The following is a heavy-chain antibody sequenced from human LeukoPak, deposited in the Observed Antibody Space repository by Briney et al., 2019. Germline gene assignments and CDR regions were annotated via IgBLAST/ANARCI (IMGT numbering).Heavy chain of an antibody. D-gene: IGHD6-13*01. CDR1: GYTFTAYY. V-gene: IGHV1-2*02. Sequence: ASVKVSCKASGYTFTAYYIHWVRQAPGQGLEWMGWINTKSGDTNYAPKFQGRVTMTRDTTITTAYMDLNTLTSDATAIYYCGAVWYASRDPFDMWGQGTMVTVSS. CDR2: INTKSGDT. CDR3: GAVWYASRDPFDM. J-gene: IGHJ3*02.